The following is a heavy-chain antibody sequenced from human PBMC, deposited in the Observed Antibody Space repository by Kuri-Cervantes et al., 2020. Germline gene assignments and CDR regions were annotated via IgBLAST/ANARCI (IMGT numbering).Heavy chain of an antibody. CDR1: GGSVSSGSYY. CDR2: IYYSGST. Sequence: GSLRLSCTVSGGSVSSGSYYWSWIRQPPGKGLEWIGYIYYSGSTNYNPSLKSRVTISVDTSKNQFSLKLSSVTAADTAVYYCARDRWDYSVELGAFDIWGQGTMVTVSS. J-gene: IGHJ3*02. D-gene: IGHD4-11*01. V-gene: IGHV4-61*01. CDR3: ARDRWDYSVELGAFDI.